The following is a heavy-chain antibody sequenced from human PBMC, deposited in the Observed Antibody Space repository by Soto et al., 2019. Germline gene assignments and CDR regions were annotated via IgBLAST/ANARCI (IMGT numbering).Heavy chain of an antibody. CDR3: ARGAPLGGYGDYANDYYHHYYMDV. V-gene: IGHV4-31*03. J-gene: IGHJ6*03. Sequence: SETLSLTCTVSGGSISSGGYYWSWIRQHPGKGLEWIGYIYYSGSTYYNPSLKSRVTISVDTSKNQFSLKLSSVTAADTAVYYCARGAPLGGYGDYANDYYHHYYMDVWGKGTTVTVS. CDR2: IYYSGST. D-gene: IGHD4-17*01. CDR1: GGSISSGGYY.